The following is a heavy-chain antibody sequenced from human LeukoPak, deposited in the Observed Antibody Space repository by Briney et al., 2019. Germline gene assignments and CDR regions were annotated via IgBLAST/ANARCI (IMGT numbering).Heavy chain of an antibody. CDR2: IYDSGST. J-gene: IGHJ3*02. V-gene: IGHV4-59*01. CDR3: ARELVRGVIGAFDI. D-gene: IGHD3-10*01. Sequence: SATLSLSCTVSGGSIREYYLSWIRQPPGKGLEWIGYIYDSGSTNYNPSLKSRVTISVDTSKNHSSLKLSSVTAADTAVYYCARELVRGVIGAFDIWGQGTMVTVSS. CDR1: GGSIREYY.